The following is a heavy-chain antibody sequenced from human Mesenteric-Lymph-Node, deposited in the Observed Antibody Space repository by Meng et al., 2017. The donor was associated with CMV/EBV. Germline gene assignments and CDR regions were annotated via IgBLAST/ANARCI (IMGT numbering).Heavy chain of an antibody. D-gene: IGHD4-17*01. Sequence: GGSLRLSCAASGFTFSSYAMHWVRQAPGKGLEWVAVISYDGSNKYYADSVKGRFTISRDNSKNTLYLQMNNLRVEDTAVYYCARDSQDYGLSDYWGQGTLVTVSS. CDR3: ARDSQDYGLSDY. CDR1: GFTFSSYA. J-gene: IGHJ4*02. V-gene: IGHV3-30*14. CDR2: ISYDGSNK.